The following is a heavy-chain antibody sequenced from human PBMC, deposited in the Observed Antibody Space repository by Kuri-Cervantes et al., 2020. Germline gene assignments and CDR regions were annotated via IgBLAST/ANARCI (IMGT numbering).Heavy chain of an antibody. Sequence: GESLKISCAASGFTFSSYWMSWVRQAPGKGLEWVAKIKQDGSEKYSVDSVKGRFTISRDNSKDTLYLQMNSLRAEDTAVYYCCRNNSGWLGDYWGQGTLVTVSS. V-gene: IGHV3-7*01. CDR1: GFTFSSYW. CDR3: CRNNSGWLGDY. D-gene: IGHD6-13*01. CDR2: IKQDGSEK. J-gene: IGHJ4*02.